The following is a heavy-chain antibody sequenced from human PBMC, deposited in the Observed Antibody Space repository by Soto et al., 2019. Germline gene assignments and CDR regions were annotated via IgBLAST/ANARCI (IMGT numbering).Heavy chain of an antibody. CDR1: GGSISSGDYY. D-gene: IGHD3-16*01. CDR3: ARSWGFSINYYYYYGMDF. J-gene: IGHJ6*02. V-gene: IGHV4-30-4*01. Sequence: SETLSLTCTVSGGSISSGDYYWSWIRQPPGKGLEWIGYIYYSGSTYYNPSLKSRVTISVDTSKNQFSLKLSSVTAADTAVYYCARSWGFSINYYYYYGMDFWGQGTTVTVSS. CDR2: IYYSGST.